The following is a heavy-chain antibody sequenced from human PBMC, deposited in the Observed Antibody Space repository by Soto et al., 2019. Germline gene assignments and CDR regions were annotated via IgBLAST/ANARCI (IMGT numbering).Heavy chain of an antibody. CDR3: ARDRAPTPYDSSGYYYPSDY. V-gene: IGHV3-30-3*01. CDR1: GFTFSSYA. Sequence: SLRLSCAASGFTFSSYAMHWVRQAPGKGLEWVAVISYDGSNKYYADSVKGRFTISRDNSKNTLYLQMNSLRAEDTAVYYCARDRAPTPYDSSGYYYPSDYWGQGTLVTVS. D-gene: IGHD3-22*01. J-gene: IGHJ4*02. CDR2: ISYDGSNK.